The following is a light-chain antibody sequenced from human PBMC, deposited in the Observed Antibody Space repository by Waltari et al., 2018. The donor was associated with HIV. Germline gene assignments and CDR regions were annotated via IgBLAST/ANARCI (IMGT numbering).Light chain of an antibody. CDR2: EVN. CDR1: SSAVGGYNY. V-gene: IGLV2-11*01. CDR3: CSYAGNYTLV. Sequence: QSALTQPRSVSGSPGQSVTVSCTGTSSAVGGYNYVSWDQQHPGKAPKLMIDEVNTRPAGVPVRFSGSKSGNTASRTISGLQAEDEADYYCCSYAGNYTLVFGGGTKLTVL. J-gene: IGLJ2*01.